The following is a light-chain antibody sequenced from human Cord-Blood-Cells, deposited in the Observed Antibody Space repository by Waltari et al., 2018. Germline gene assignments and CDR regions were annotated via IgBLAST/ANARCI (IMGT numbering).Light chain of an antibody. CDR3: SSYTSSSSWV. V-gene: IGLV2-14*01. CDR1: SSDVGGYNY. J-gene: IGLJ3*02. CDR2: DVS. Sequence: QSALTQPASVSGSPGQSITIPCTGTSSDVGGYNYVSWYQQHPGKAPKLMIYDVSKRPLGVSKRFSGSKSGNTASLTISGLEAEDEAEYNCSSYTSSSSWVFGGGTKLTVL.